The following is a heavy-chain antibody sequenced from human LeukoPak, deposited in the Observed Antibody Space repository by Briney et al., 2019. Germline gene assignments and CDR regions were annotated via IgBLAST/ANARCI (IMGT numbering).Heavy chain of an antibody. J-gene: IGHJ3*02. V-gene: IGHV4-31*03. CDR2: IYDSGSS. Sequence: SETLSLTCTVSGGSISSGGYYWSWIRQYPGKGLEWIAYIYDSGSSYYSPSLKSRITTSVDTSKSQFSLKLSSVTAADTAVYYCARCYASGDVFDIWGQGTMATVSS. D-gene: IGHD3-10*01. CDR3: ARCYASGDVFDI. CDR1: GGSISSGGYY.